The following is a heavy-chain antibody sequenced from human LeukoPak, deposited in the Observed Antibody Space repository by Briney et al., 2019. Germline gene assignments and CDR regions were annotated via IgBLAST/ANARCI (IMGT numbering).Heavy chain of an antibody. D-gene: IGHD6-13*01. V-gene: IGHV1-2*02. J-gene: IGHJ4*02. CDR1: GYTFTGYY. CDR2: INPNSGGT. Sequence: GASVKVSCKASGYTFTGYYMHWVRQAPGQGLEWMGWINPNSGGTNYAQKFQGRVTMTRDTSISTAYMQLSRLRSDDTAVYYCARDRRKAAGTPLDYWGQGTLVTVSS. CDR3: ARDRRKAAGTPLDY.